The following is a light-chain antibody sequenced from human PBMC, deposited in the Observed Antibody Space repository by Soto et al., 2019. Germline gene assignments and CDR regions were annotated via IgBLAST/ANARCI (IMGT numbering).Light chain of an antibody. V-gene: IGLV2-23*02. J-gene: IGLJ2*01. CDR2: EVS. CDR1: SSDVGGYNL. Sequence: QSVLTQPASVSGSPGQSITISCTGTSSDVGGYNLVSWYQQHPGKAPKLMIYEVSKRPSGVSDRFSGSKSGNTASLTISGLQAEDEADYYYCSYARSSTSVVFGGGTKLTVL. CDR3: CSYARSSTSVV.